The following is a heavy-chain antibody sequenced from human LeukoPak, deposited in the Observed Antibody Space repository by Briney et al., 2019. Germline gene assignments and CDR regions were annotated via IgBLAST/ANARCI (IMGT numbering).Heavy chain of an antibody. Sequence: GGSLRLSCAASGFTFSSYWMSWARQAPGKGLEWVANIKQDGSEKYYVGSVKSRFTISRDNAKNSLYLQMNSLRAEDTAVYYCARQSGGITIFGVVIPGDNWFDPWGQGTLVTVSS. V-gene: IGHV3-7*01. CDR2: IKQDGSEK. D-gene: IGHD3-3*01. CDR3: ARQSGGITIFGVVIPGDNWFDP. J-gene: IGHJ5*02. CDR1: GFTFSSYW.